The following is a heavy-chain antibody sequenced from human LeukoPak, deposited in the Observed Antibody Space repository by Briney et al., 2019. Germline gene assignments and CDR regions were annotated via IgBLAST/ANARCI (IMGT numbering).Heavy chain of an antibody. CDR2: IYPGDSDT. V-gene: IGHV5-51*01. CDR3: ARLSGDIVVVPAAYY. D-gene: IGHD2-2*01. Sequence: GESLKISCKGSGYSFTSYWIGWVRQMPGKGPEWMGIIYPGDSDTRYSPSFQGQVTISADKSISTAYLQWSSLKASDTAMYYCARLSGDIVVVPAAYYWGQGTLVTVSS. CDR1: GYSFTSYW. J-gene: IGHJ4*02.